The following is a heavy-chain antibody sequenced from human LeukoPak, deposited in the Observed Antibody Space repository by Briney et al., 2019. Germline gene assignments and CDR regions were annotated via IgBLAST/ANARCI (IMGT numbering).Heavy chain of an antibody. CDR3: AKGFLRGSTSFAY. CDR1: GFTFSSYW. V-gene: IGHV3-7*01. Sequence: GGSLRLSCAASGFTFSSYWMSWVRQAPGKGLEWVANIKQDGSEKYYVDSVKGRFTISRDNSKNTLYLQMNSLRAEDTAVYYCAKGFLRGSTSFAYWGQGTLVTVSS. CDR2: IKQDGSEK. J-gene: IGHJ4*02. D-gene: IGHD2-2*01.